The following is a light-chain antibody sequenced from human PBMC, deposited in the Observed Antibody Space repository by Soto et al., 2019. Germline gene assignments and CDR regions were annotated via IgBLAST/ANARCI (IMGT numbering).Light chain of an antibody. CDR1: NSDVGNYNF. J-gene: IGLJ1*01. CDR2: GVS. CDR3: TSYTSSSTLRV. Sequence: QSALTEPASVSGSPGQSITISCTGTNSDVGNYNFVSWYQQHPGTAPKLMIFGVSNRPSGVSNRFSGSKSGNTASLIISGLXAEGEADYFCTSYTSSSTLRVFGTGTKVTVL. V-gene: IGLV2-14*01.